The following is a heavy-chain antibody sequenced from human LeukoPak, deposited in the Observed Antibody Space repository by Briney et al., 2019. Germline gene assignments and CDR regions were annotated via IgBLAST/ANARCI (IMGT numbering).Heavy chain of an antibody. J-gene: IGHJ4*02. Sequence: SVKVSCKASGGTFSSYAISWVRQAPGQGLEWMGGIIPIFGTANYAQKFQGRVTITADESTSTAYMELSSLRSEDTAVYYCARERDYSNAILGYWGQGTLVTVSS. V-gene: IGHV1-69*13. CDR3: ARERDYSNAILGY. CDR1: GGTFSSYA. CDR2: IIPIFGTA. D-gene: IGHD4-11*01.